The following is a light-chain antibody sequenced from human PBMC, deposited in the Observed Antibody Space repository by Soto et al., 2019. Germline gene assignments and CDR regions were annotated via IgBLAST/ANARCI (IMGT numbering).Light chain of an antibody. CDR2: VAS. J-gene: IGKJ5*01. Sequence: IQLTQSPSSLSASVGDRVTITCRASQAISSHLAWYQKKPGKAPKLLVYVASTLQSGVPSRFSGSGSGTDFSLSINSLQTEDFATYDCQQANSFPITFGQGTRLENK. V-gene: IGKV1-9*01. CDR1: QAISSH. CDR3: QQANSFPIT.